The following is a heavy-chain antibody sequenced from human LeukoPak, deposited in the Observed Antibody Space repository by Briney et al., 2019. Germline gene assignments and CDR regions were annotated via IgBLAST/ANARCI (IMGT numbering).Heavy chain of an antibody. J-gene: IGHJ5*02. CDR3: VRGALRDCSYTSCTRGNWFDP. CDR1: GFTFSSHW. D-gene: IGHD2-2*01. CDR2: INAYGSGT. V-gene: IGHV3-74*01. Sequence: HAGGSLRLSCAASGFTFSSHWMHWVRQAPEKGLVGVSHINAYGSGTYYAASVKGRFTISRDSAKNTLYLQMHSLTAEDTAVYYCVRGALRDCSYTSCTRGNWFDPWGQGTLVTVSS.